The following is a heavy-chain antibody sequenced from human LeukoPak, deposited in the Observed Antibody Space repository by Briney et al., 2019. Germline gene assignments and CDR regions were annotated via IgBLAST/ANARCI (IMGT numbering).Heavy chain of an antibody. CDR2: IRYDGSNK. CDR1: GFTFSSYG. CDR3: AKPFHGAAAGTEVSY. D-gene: IGHD6-13*01. J-gene: IGHJ4*02. V-gene: IGHV3-30*02. Sequence: GGSLRLSCAASGFTFSSYGMHWVRQAPGKGLEGVAFIRYDGSNKYYADSVKGRFTISRDNSKNTLYLQMNSLRAEDTAVYYCAKPFHGAAAGTEVSYWGQGTLVTVSS.